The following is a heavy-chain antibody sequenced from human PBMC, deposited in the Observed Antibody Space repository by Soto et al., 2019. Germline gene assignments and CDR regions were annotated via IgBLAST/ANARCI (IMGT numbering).Heavy chain of an antibody. V-gene: IGHV3-48*02. CDR3: ATLRGDYDYVWGSYRYPFDY. J-gene: IGHJ4*02. CDR1: GFTFSSYS. Sequence: EVQLVESGGGLVQPGGSLRLSCAASGFTFSSYSMNWVRQAPGKGLEWVSYISSSSSTIYYADSVKGRFTISRDNAKNSLYLQMNSLRDEDTAVYYCATLRGDYDYVWGSYRYPFDYWGQGTLVIVSS. D-gene: IGHD3-16*02. CDR2: ISSSSSTI.